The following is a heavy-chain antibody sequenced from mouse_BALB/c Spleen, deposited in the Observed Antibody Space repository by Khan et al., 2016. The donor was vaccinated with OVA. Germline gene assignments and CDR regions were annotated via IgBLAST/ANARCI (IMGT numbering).Heavy chain of an antibody. J-gene: IGHJ4*01. Sequence: QVQLQQSGPELVKPGASVKMSCKASGYTFTDYVISWVKQRTGQGLEWIGEIYPGSGSIYYNEKFKGKATLTADTSSTTAYMHLSSLTSEDSAVFFCAKIFYGNSYAMDYWGQGTSVTVSS. D-gene: IGHD2-1*01. CDR2: IYPGSGSI. V-gene: IGHV1-81*01. CDR1: GYTFTDYV. CDR3: AKIFYGNSYAMDY.